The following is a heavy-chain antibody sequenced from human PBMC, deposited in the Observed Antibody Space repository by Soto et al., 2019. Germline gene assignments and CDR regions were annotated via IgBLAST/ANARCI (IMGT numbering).Heavy chain of an antibody. CDR2: INTDGSVA. D-gene: IGHD7-27*01. J-gene: IGHJ4*02. CDR3: VQTTGWPGFDF. CDR1: GLTFRSYW. V-gene: IGHV3-74*03. Sequence: PGGSLRLSCAASGLTFRSYWMHWVRQAPGKGLVWVSRINTDGSVAMYVDSVKGRFTISRDNAKNTLFLHMNSLRAEDTAVYYCVQTTGWPGFDFWGQGTLVTVSS.